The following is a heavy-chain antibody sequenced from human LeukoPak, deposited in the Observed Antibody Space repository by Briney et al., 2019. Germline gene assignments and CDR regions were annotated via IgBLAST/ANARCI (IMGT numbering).Heavy chain of an antibody. J-gene: IGHJ5*02. Sequence: GGSLRLSCAASGFTFSSYSMNWVRQAPGKGLEWVSSISSSSSYIYYADSVKGRFTISRDNAKNSLYLQMNSLRAEDTAVYYCTRDLFYYYDSRATGPGVVFPWGQGTLVTVSS. D-gene: IGHD3-22*01. CDR1: GFTFSSYS. V-gene: IGHV3-21*01. CDR2: ISSSSSYI. CDR3: TRDLFYYYDSRATGPGVVFP.